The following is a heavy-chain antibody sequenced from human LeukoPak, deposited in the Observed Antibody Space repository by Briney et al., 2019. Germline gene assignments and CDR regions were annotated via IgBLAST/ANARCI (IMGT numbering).Heavy chain of an antibody. J-gene: IGHJ4*02. CDR3: AREKYYDCVWGSYHAFDY. V-gene: IGHV1-18*01. D-gene: IGHD3-16*02. Sequence: ASVKVSCKASGYTFTSYGISWVRQAPGQGLEWMGWISAYNGNTNYAQKLQGRVTMTTDTSTSTAYMELRSLRSDDTAVYYCAREKYYDCVWGSYHAFDYWGQGTLVTVSS. CDR2: ISAYNGNT. CDR1: GYTFTSYG.